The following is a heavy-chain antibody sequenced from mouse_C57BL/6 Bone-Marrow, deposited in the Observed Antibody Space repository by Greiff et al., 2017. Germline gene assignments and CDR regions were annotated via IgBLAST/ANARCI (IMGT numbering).Heavy chain of an antibody. D-gene: IGHD1-1*01. CDR3: TRDITTVRSGDWYFDV. CDR2: ISSGGGYI. J-gene: IGHJ1*03. Sequence: EVKVVESGEGLVKPGGSLKLSCAASGFTFSSYAMSWVRQTPEKRLEWVAYISSGGGYIYYADTVKGRFTISRDNARNTLYLQMSNLKSEDTAMYYCTRDITTVRSGDWYFDVWGTGTTVTVSS. CDR1: GFTFSSYA. V-gene: IGHV5-9-1*02.